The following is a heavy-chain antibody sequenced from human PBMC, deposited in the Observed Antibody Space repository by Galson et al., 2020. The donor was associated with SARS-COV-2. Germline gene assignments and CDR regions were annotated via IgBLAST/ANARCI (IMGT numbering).Heavy chain of an antibody. CDR3: ARDHEESGVYYYYMDV. V-gene: IGHV4-61*01. CDR2: IYYSGST. Sequence: SQTLSLTCTVSGGSVSSGSYYWSWIRQPPGKGLEWIGYIYYSGSTNYNPSLKSRVTISVDTSKNQFSLKLSSVTAADTAVYYCARDHEESGVYYYYMDVWGKGTTVTVSS. J-gene: IGHJ6*03. D-gene: IGHD3-10*01. CDR1: GGSVSSGSYY.